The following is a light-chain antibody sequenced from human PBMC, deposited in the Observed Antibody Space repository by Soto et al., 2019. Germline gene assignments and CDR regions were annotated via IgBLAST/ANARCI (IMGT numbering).Light chain of an antibody. V-gene: IGKV3-20*01. CDR3: QQYGNSPET. J-gene: IGKJ1*01. Sequence: EIVLTQSPGTLSLSPGERAILSCRASQSVSSSYLAWYQQKPGQAPRLLIYGASSRATGIPDRFSGSGSGTDFTLTISRLEPEDFAVYYCQQYGNSPETFGQGTKVDIK. CDR2: GAS. CDR1: QSVSSSY.